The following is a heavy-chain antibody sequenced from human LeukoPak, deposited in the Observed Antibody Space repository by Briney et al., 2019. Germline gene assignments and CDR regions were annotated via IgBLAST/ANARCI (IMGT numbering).Heavy chain of an antibody. CDR3: ARDRLSWFDP. D-gene: IGHD5/OR15-5a*01. CDR2: IYYSGST. CDR1: GGSISGYY. J-gene: IGHJ5*02. V-gene: IGHV4-59*01. Sequence: SETLSLTCTVSGGSISGYYWSWIRQPPGKGLEWIGYIYYSGSTSYNSSFLGRVTISVDTSKNQFSLKLNSVTAADTAVYYCARDRLSWFDPWGQGTLVTVSS.